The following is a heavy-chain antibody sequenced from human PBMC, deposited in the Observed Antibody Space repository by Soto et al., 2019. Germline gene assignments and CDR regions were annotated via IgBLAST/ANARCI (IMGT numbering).Heavy chain of an antibody. CDR2: ISAHSGDT. J-gene: IGHJ4*02. Sequence: ASVKVSCKASGYSFADSGFIWVRQAPGQGLEWMGWISAHSGDTNYAQNLQGRVTMTTDTSTTTAYMELRSLTSDDTAVYYCARAGASNWNYVSSSSWGQGTLVTVSS. D-gene: IGHD1-7*01. CDR1: GYSFADSG. CDR3: ARAGASNWNYVSSSS. V-gene: IGHV1-18*04.